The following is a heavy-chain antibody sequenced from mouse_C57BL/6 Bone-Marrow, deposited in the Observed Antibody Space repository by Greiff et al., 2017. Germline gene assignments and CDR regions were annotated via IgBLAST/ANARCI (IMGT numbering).Heavy chain of an antibody. CDR1: GFTFTDYY. D-gene: IGHD4-1*01. Sequence: EVQLVESGGGLVQPGGSLSLSCAASGFTFTDYYMSWVRQPPGQALEWLGFIRNKANGYTTEYSASVKGRFTISRDNSQSCLYLQMNALRAEDSATYYCARYGGGLGKRKGYFDYWGQGTTLTVSS. CDR2: IRNKANGYTT. V-gene: IGHV7-3*01. CDR3: ARYGGGLGKRKGYFDY. J-gene: IGHJ2*01.